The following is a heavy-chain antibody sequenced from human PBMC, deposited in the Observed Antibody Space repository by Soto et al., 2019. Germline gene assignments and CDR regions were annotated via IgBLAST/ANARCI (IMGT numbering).Heavy chain of an antibody. CDR2: INHSGST. CDR3: ARGHDSSGYYYVSDWFDP. V-gene: IGHV4-34*01. Sequence: SETLSLTCAVYGGSFSGYYWSWIRQPPGKGLEWIGEINHSGSTNYNPSLKSRVTISVDTSKNQFSLKLSSVTAADTAVYYCARGHDSSGYYYVSDWFDPWGQGTLVTVSS. J-gene: IGHJ5*02. CDR1: GGSFSGYY. D-gene: IGHD3-22*01.